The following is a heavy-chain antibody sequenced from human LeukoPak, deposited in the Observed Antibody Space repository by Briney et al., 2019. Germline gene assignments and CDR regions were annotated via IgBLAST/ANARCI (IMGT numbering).Heavy chain of an antibody. Sequence: NTSETLSLTCTVSGGSISSSSYYWGWIRQPPGKGLEWIGSIYYSGSTNYNPSLKSRVTISVDTSKNQFSLKLSSVTAADTAVYYCAIGATAFDYWGQGTLVTVSS. CDR2: IYYSGST. J-gene: IGHJ4*02. V-gene: IGHV4-39*07. D-gene: IGHD1-26*01. CDR3: AIGATAFDY. CDR1: GGSISSSSYY.